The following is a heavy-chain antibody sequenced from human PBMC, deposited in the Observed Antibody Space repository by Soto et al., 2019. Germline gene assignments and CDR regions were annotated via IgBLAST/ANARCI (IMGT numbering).Heavy chain of an antibody. Sequence: ASVKVYCKASGSSVTTPHRHWVRQAPGQGLEWMGIINPNDGGTLYAQKFQGRVAMTRDTSTSTVYVELSSLTSEDTAVYYCARVAYQSLDNWGQGTLVTFSS. V-gene: IGHV1-46*01. D-gene: IGHD3-16*01. CDR1: GSSVTTPH. CDR3: ARVAYQSLDN. CDR2: INPNDGGT. J-gene: IGHJ4*02.